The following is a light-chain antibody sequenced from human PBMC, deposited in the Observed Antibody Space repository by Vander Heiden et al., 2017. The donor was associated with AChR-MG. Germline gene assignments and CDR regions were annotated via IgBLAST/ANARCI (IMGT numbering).Light chain of an antibody. Sequence: DVQMTQSPSSLSASVGDRVTISCRASQGIRNYLAWYQQKPGKVPNLLIYAASALLSGVSSLFSVSGSGADFTLTISNLQPEDVATYYCQKYDSFPRTFGQVTKVEIK. J-gene: IGKJ1*01. CDR2: AAS. CDR3: QKYDSFPRT. CDR1: QGIRNY. V-gene: IGKV1-27*01.